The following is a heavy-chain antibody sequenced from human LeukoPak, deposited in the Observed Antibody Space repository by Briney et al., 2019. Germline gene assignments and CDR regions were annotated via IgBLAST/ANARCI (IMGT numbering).Heavy chain of an antibody. CDR2: IYYSGST. CDR1: GGSISSYY. Sequence: PSETLSLTCTVSGGSISSYYWSWIRQPPGKGLEWIGYIYYSGSTNYSPSLKSRVTISVDTSKNQFSLKLSSVTAADTAVYYCASGSYYGDYWGQGTLVTVSS. D-gene: IGHD1-26*01. J-gene: IGHJ4*02. CDR3: ASGSYYGDY. V-gene: IGHV4-59*01.